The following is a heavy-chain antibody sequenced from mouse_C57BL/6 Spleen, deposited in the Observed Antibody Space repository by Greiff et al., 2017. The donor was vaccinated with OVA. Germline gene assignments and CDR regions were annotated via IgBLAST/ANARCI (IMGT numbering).Heavy chain of an antibody. Sequence: VQLQQSGAELVKPGASVKLSCTASGFNIKDYYMHWVKQRTEQGLEWIGRIDPEDGENKYAPKFQGKATITADTSSNTAYLQLSSLTSEDTAVYYCAKLYYGSSYGFAYWGQGTLGTVSA. CDR3: AKLYYGSSYGFAY. CDR1: GFNIKDYY. V-gene: IGHV14-2*01. J-gene: IGHJ3*01. D-gene: IGHD1-1*01. CDR2: IDPEDGEN.